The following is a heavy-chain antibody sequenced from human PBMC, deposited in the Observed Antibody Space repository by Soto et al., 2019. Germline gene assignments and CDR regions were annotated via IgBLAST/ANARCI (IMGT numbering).Heavy chain of an antibody. V-gene: IGHV3-30*18. CDR2: ISYDGDHK. J-gene: IGHJ6*02. D-gene: IGHD1-26*01. CDR1: GFSFSSYG. CDR3: AKDRAGYSRGMDV. Sequence: QVQLVGSGGGVVQPGRSLRLSCAVSGFSFSSYGMHWVRQAPGKGLEWMALISYDGDHKYYADSVKGRFTISRDNSKNTVNLQINSPRGDDTAVYYCAKDRAGYSRGMDVWGQGTTVTVTS.